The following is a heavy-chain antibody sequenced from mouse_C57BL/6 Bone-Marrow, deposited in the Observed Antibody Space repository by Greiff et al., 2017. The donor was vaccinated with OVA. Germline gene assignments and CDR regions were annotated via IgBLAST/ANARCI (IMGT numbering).Heavy chain of an antibody. CDR2: ISDGGSYT. CDR1: GFTFSSYA. CDR3: ARDGTTVVANWYFDV. Sequence: EVKVVESGGGLVKPGGSLKLSCAASGFTFSSYAMSWVRQTPEKRLEWVATISDGGSYTYYPDNVKGRFTISRDNAKNNLYLQMSHLKSEDTAMYYCARDGTTVVANWYFDVWGTGTTVTVSS. V-gene: IGHV5-4*01. J-gene: IGHJ1*03. D-gene: IGHD1-1*01.